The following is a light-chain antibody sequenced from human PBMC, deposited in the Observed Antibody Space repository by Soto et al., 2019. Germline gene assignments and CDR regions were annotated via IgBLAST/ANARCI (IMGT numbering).Light chain of an antibody. CDR1: QSVSNSY. J-gene: IGKJ2*01. Sequence: EIVLTQSPATLSLSPGERATLSSGASQSVSNSYLAWYQQKPGLAPRLLIYDASSTATGIPDRFSGSGSGTEFTLTISRLEPEDFAVYYCQQYGSSPWTFGQGTKLEIK. V-gene: IGKV3D-20*01. CDR2: DAS. CDR3: QQYGSSPWT.